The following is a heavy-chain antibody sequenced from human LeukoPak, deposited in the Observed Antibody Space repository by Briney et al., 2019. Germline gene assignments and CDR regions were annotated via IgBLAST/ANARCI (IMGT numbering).Heavy chain of an antibody. V-gene: IGHV4-38-2*02. CDR2: IYHSGST. CDR3: ASRPDGDAFDI. Sequence: SETLSLTCTVSGYSISSGYYWGWIRQPPGKGLEWIGSIYHSGSTYYNPSLKSRVTISVGTSKNQFSLKLSSVTAADTAVYYCASRPDGDAFDIWGQGTMVTVSS. J-gene: IGHJ3*02. CDR1: GYSISSGYY.